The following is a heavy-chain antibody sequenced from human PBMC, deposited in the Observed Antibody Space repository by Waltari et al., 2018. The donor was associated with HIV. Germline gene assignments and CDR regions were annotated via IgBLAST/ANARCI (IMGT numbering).Heavy chain of an antibody. CDR3: ARSKSYGMDV. CDR2: ITSSGSIL. V-gene: IGHV3-48*02. CDR1: GFTFSGYS. Sequence: EVQLVESGGGLVQPGGSLRLSCPASGFTFSGYSMSWVRQATGEGLEWLSYITSSGSILLYADSVKGRFTISRDNAKNSLYLQMNSLGDEDTAVYYCARSKSYGMDVWGQGTTVTVSS. J-gene: IGHJ6*02.